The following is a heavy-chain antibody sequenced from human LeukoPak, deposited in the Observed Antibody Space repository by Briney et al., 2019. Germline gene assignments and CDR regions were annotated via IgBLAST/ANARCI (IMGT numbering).Heavy chain of an antibody. CDR3: ARELRGLMAF. J-gene: IGHJ3*01. CDR1: GFTFSSYE. CDR2: ISSSGSTI. Sequence: GGSLRLSCAASGFTFSSYEMNWVRLAPGKGLEWVSYISSSGSTIYYADSVKGRFTISRDNAKNSLYLQMNSLRAEDTAVYYCARELRGLMAFWGQGTMVTVSS. V-gene: IGHV3-48*03. D-gene: IGHD5-24*01.